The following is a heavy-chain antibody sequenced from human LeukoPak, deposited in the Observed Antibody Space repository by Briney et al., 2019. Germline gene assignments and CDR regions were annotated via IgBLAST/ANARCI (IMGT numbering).Heavy chain of an antibody. CDR2: IDWDGIT. V-gene: IGHV3-43D*03. D-gene: IGHD6-13*01. CDR1: GFSFDDYA. J-gene: IGHJ4*02. Sequence: GGSLRLSCAASGFSFDDYAMHWVRQAPGKGLEWVSLIDWDGITYYGDSVKGRFTISRDNSKNSLYLQMKNLRGDDTALYHCAKDLGPDLAADALWAIDYWGKGTLVTVSS. CDR3: AKDLGPDLAADALWAIDY.